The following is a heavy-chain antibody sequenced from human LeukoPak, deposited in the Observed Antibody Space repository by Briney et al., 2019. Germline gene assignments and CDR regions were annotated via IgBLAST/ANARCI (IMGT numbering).Heavy chain of an antibody. CDR2: IKQDGSEM. J-gene: IGHJ4*02. CDR1: GFTFSNYW. V-gene: IGHV3-7*01. CDR3: VKDNPLDY. Sequence: PGGSLRLSCAASGFTFSNYWMNWVRQAPGKGLEWVANIKQDGSEMYYVDSVKGRFTISRDNARNSLYLQMNSLRAEDTAVYYCVKDNPLDYWGQGTLVIVSS. D-gene: IGHD1-14*01.